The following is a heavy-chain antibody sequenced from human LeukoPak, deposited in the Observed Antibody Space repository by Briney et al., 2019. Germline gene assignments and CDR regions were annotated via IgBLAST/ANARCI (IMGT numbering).Heavy chain of an antibody. CDR3: ARDRGGITSDY. CDR2: ISSSSSYI. D-gene: IGHD3-10*01. V-gene: IGHV3-21*01. CDR1: GFTFSSYS. J-gene: IGHJ4*02. Sequence: GGSLRLSCAASGFTFSSYSMNWVRQALGKGLEWVSSISSSSSYIYYADSVKGRFTISRDNAKNSLYLQMNSLRAEDTAVYYCARDRGGITSDYWGQGTLVTVSS.